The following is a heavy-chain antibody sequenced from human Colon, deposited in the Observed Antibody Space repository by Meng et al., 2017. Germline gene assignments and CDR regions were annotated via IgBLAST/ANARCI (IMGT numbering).Heavy chain of an antibody. D-gene: IGHD7-27*01. V-gene: IGHV4-4*02. J-gene: IGHJ4*02. CDR1: GDPIGNSKW. CDR2: ISNSGKT. CDR3: ARERMRELGLFDY. Sequence: QRQLQEWGPGLVHPSGTLPLACAVSGDPIGNSKWWSWLRQSPGKGLEWIGEISNSGKTVYSPSLKSRVTISLDKSSNHSSLTLSPVTAADTAIYFCARERMRELGLFDYWGQGALVTVSS.